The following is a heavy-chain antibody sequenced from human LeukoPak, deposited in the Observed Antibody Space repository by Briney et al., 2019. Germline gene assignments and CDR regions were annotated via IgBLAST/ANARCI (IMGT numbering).Heavy chain of an antibody. V-gene: IGHV3-30*18. J-gene: IGHJ4*02. Sequence: GGSLRLSCAASGFTFSSYGMHWVRQAPGKGLEWVAVISFDESSKYYADSVKGRFTISRDNSKNTLYLQMNSLRPEDTAVYYCAKQREGSSWSPDYWGQGTLVTVSS. D-gene: IGHD6-13*01. CDR2: ISFDESSK. CDR1: GFTFSSYG. CDR3: AKQREGSSWSPDY.